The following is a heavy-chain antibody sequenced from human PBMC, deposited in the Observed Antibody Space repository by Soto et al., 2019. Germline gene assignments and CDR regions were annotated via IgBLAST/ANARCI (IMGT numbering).Heavy chain of an antibody. J-gene: IGHJ4*02. Sequence: SETLSLTCTVSGGSISSGGYYWSWIRQHPGKGLEWIGYIYYSGSTYYNPSLKSRVTISVDTSKNQFSLKLSFVTAADTAVYYCARGASILTGSFDYWGQGTLVTVSS. D-gene: IGHD3-9*01. CDR1: GGSISSGGYY. CDR3: ARGASILTGSFDY. V-gene: IGHV4-31*02. CDR2: IYYSGST.